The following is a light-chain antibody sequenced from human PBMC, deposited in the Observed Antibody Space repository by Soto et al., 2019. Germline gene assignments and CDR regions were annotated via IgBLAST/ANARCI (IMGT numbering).Light chain of an antibody. CDR2: EVS. CDR1: RSDVGGYNY. V-gene: IGLV2-14*01. CDR3: SSYTSSSIDYV. J-gene: IGLJ1*01. Sequence: QSVLTQPASVSGSPGQSLTISCTGTRSDVGGYNYVSWYQQHPGKAPKLMIYEVSNRPSGVSNRFSGSKSGNTASLTISGLQAEDEADYYCSSYTSSSIDYVFGTRTKLTVL.